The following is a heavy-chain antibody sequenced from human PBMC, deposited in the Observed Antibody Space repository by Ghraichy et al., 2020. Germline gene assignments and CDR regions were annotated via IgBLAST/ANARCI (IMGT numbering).Heavy chain of an antibody. V-gene: IGHV3-11*01. CDR2: ISSSGSTI. J-gene: IGHJ6*02. CDR1: GFTFSYYY. Sequence: GGSLRLSCAASGFTFSYYYMSWIRQAPGKGLEWVSYISSSGSTIYYADSVKGRFTISRDNAKNSLYLQMNSLRAEDTAVYYCARVASPDYVVDVWGQGTTVTVSS. CDR3: ARVASPDYVVDV. D-gene: IGHD2-2*01.